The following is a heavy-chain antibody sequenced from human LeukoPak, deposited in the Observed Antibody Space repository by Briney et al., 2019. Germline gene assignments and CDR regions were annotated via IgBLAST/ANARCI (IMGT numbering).Heavy chain of an antibody. CDR3: ARSIGLLYPMYSWFDP. CDR1: GGSFSGYY. J-gene: IGHJ5*02. Sequence: PSETLPLTCAVYGGSFSGYYWSWIRQPPGKGLEWIGGINHSGSTNYNPSLKSRVTISVDTSKNQFSLKLSSVTAADTAVYYCARSIGLLYPMYSWFDPWGQGTLVTVSS. CDR2: INHSGST. V-gene: IGHV4-34*01. D-gene: IGHD3-3*01.